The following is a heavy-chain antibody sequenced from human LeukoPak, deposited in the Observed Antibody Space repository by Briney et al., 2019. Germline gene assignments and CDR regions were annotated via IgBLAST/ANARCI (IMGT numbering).Heavy chain of an antibody. J-gene: IGHJ4*02. CDR1: GFTFSDNY. D-gene: IGHD3-10*01. CDR3: VKDRHFYGAGTYYNLDY. Sequence: GGSLRLSCEVSGFTFSDNYMSWLRQAPGQGLEWVTCISTSSSHTDYADSVKGRFTISRDNAKNSLYLQMNSLRVEDTAVYYCVKDRHFYGAGTYYNLDYWGQGTLVTVSS. CDR2: ISTSSSHT. V-gene: IGHV3-11*06.